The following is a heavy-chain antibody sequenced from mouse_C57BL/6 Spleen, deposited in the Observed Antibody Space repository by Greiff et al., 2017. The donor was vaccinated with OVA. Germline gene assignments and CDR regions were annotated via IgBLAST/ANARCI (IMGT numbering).Heavy chain of an antibody. CDR1: GYTFTSYW. Sequence: QVQLQQSGAELVKPGASVKLSCKASGYTFTSYWMQWVKQRPGQGLEWIGEIDPSDSYTNYNQKFKGKATLTVDTSSSTAYMQLSSLTSEDSAVYYCARKDDYGAFYYFDYWGQGTTLTVSS. CDR3: ARKDDYGAFYYFDY. V-gene: IGHV1-50*01. J-gene: IGHJ2*01. D-gene: IGHD2-4*01. CDR2: IDPSDSYT.